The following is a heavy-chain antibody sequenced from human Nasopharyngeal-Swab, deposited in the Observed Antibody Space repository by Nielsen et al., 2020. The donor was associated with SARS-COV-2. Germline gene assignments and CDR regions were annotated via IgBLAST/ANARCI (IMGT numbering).Heavy chain of an antibody. Sequence: GSLRLSCAVSGGSISSSNWWSWVRQPPGKGLEWIGEIYHSGSTNYNPSLKSRVTISVDKSKNQFSLKLSSVTAADTAVYYCARDRGYYGMDVWGQGTTVTVSS. V-gene: IGHV4-4*02. CDR3: ARDRGYYGMDV. CDR2: IYHSGST. D-gene: IGHD3-10*01. J-gene: IGHJ6*02. CDR1: GGSISSSNW.